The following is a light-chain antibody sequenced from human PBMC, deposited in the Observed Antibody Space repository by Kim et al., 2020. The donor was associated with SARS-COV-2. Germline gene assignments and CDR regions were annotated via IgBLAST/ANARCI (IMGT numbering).Light chain of an antibody. CDR1: RSNIGSNP. Sequence: ELTQPPSASWTPGQRVSISCSGIRSNIGSNPVDWYQQLPGTAPKLLIHTNNQRPSGVPARFSGSKSGTSASLAISGLQSEDEADYYCAAWDDSLSGYVFGTGTKVTVL. CDR3: AAWDDSLSGYV. CDR2: TNN. V-gene: IGLV1-44*01. J-gene: IGLJ1*01.